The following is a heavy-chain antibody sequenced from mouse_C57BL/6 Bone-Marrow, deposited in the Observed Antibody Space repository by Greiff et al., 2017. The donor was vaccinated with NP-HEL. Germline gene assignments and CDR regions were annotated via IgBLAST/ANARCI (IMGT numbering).Heavy chain of an antibody. CDR2: IDPSDSET. Sequence: QVQLQQPGAELVRPGSSVKLSCKASGYTFTSSWMHWVKQRPIQGLEWIGNIDPSDSETHYNQKFKDKATLTVDKSSSTAYMQLSSLTSEDSAVDYCARFSAGYDYAMDYWGQGTSVTVSS. V-gene: IGHV1-52*01. J-gene: IGHJ4*01. CDR3: ARFSAGYDYAMDY. D-gene: IGHD3-2*02. CDR1: GYTFTSSW.